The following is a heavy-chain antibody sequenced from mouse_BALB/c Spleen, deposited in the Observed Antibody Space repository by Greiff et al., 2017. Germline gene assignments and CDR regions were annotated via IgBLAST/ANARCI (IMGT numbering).Heavy chain of an antibody. J-gene: IGHJ2*01. CDR3: AREGPHRHFDY. CDR2: INPSTGYT. Sequence: VQLQESGAELAKPGASVKMSCKASGYTFTSYWMHWVKQRPGQGLEWIGYINPSTGYTEYNQKFKDKATLTADKSSSTAYMQLSSLTSEDSAVYYCAREGPHRHFDYWGQGTTLTVSS. V-gene: IGHV1-7*01. D-gene: IGHD2-14*01. CDR1: GYTFTSYW.